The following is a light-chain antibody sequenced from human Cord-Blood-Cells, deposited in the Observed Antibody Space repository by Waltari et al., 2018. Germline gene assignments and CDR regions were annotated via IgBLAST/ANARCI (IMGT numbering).Light chain of an antibody. V-gene: IGLV2-8*01. Sequence: QSALTQPPSASGSPGPSVTISCTRTSSDVGGYNYVPWYQQHPGKAPNLMIYEVSKRPSGVPDRFSGSKSGNTASLTVSGLQAEDEADYYCSSYAGSNNLVFGGGTKLTVL. CDR3: SSYAGSNNLV. CDR1: SSDVGGYNY. J-gene: IGLJ2*01. CDR2: EVS.